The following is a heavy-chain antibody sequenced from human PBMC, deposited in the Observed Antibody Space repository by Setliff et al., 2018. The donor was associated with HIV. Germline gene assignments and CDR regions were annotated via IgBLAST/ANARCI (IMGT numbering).Heavy chain of an antibody. CDR1: GYSFPTYW. D-gene: IGHD2-15*01. CDR3: ARSPIRYCSSGSCYSGFDQ. Sequence: GESLKISCKGSGYSFPTYWIGWVRQMPGKGLEWMGIIYPDDSDTRYSPSFQGQVTISADKSTSTAYVQWSSLKASDTAIYYCARSPIRYCSSGSCYSGFDQWGQGTPVTVSS. V-gene: IGHV5-51*01. J-gene: IGHJ4*02. CDR2: IYPDDSDT.